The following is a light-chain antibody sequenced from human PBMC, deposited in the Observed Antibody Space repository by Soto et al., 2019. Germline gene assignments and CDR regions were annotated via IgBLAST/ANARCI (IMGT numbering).Light chain of an antibody. CDR3: QQYHD. V-gene: IGKV1-5*03. J-gene: IGKJ2*01. CDR1: QSISTW. CDR2: QTS. Sequence: DNQMTQSPSTLSASVGDRVTITCRASQSISTWLAWYQQKPGKAPKVLIHQTSILQDGVPSRFCGTGSGTEFTLTIDSLQPDDFATYYCQQYHDFGQGTKLEI.